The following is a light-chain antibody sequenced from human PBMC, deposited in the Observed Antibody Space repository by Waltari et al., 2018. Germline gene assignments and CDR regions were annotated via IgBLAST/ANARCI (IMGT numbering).Light chain of an antibody. CDR1: SSDVGGYNY. CDR2: DVS. V-gene: IGLV2-14*03. J-gene: IGLJ3*02. Sequence: QSVLTQPASVSGSPGQSITISCTGTSSDVGGYNYVSWYQRHPGKAPKVMIFDVSKRPSGVSDRFSGSKSCNTASLTISGLRSEDEAHYYIAAWDDSLSASLFGGGTKLTVL. CDR3: AAWDDSLSASL.